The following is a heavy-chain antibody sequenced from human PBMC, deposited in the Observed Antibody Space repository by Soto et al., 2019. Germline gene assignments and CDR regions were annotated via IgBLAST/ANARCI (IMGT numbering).Heavy chain of an antibody. Sequence: PGGFLRLSCAASGFTFDTYVMHWVRQAPGRGLEWVALIWYDGGNKYYVDSVKGRFTISRDNSKNTLYLQMNSLRAEDTAVYYCARGARDFDYWGQGTLVTVSS. CDR1: GFTFDTYV. CDR3: ARGARDFDY. J-gene: IGHJ4*02. CDR2: IWYDGGNK. V-gene: IGHV3-33*01. D-gene: IGHD3-16*01.